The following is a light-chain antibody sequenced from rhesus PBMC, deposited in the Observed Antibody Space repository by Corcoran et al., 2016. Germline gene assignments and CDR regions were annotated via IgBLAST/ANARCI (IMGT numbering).Light chain of an antibody. CDR1: QGISSY. CDR2: YAS. V-gene: IGKV1-37*01. J-gene: IGKJ2*01. CDR3: QQYNSDPYS. Sequence: DIQMTQSPSFLSASVGDRVTITCRASQGISSYLAWYQQKPGKAPTPLIYYASNLESGVPSRFSGSGSGTEFTLTISSLQPEDFAVYYCQQYNSDPYSFGQGTKVEIK.